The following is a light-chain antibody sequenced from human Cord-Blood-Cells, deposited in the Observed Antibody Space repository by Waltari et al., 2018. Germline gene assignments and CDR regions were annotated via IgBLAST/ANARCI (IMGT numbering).Light chain of an antibody. J-gene: IGKJ1*01. CDR1: QSISSW. CDR2: EAS. CDR3: HQYNSYSWT. Sequence: DIQMTQSPSTLSASVGDRVTITCRTSQSISSWLAWYQQKPRKAPKLLIYEASRLESGVPSRFSGSGSGTEFTLTLSSLQPDDFATYYCHQYNSYSWTFGQGTKVEIK. V-gene: IGKV1-5*01.